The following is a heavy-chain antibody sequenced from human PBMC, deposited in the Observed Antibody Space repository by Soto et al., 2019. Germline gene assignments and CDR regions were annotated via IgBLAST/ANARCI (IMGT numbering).Heavy chain of an antibody. CDR3: ARPAKTYYYDSSGYYSWYFDY. D-gene: IGHD3-22*01. J-gene: IGHJ4*02. V-gene: IGHV5-51*01. Sequence: PGESVKISCKGSGYRFITYWIGWVRQMPGKGLEWMGMVYPGDSNTRYSPSFEGQVTISADKSISTAYLQWSGLKASDTAMYYCARPAKTYYYDSSGYYSWYFDYWGQGTLVTVSS. CDR1: GYRFITYW. CDR2: VYPGDSNT.